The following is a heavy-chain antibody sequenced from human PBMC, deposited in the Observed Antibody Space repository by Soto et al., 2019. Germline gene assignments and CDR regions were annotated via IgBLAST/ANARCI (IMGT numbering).Heavy chain of an antibody. CDR3: ARDTLSFGELYGMDV. Sequence: SQALSRTSDISGASVSSNSAACNCIRQSPSRGLEWLGRTYYRSKWYNDYAVSVKSRITINPDTSKNQFSLQLNSVTPEDTAVYYCARDTLSFGELYGMDVCGQRTTVTVSS. CDR1: GASVSSNSAA. J-gene: IGHJ6*02. CDR2: TYYRSKWYN. V-gene: IGHV6-1*01. D-gene: IGHD3-10*01.